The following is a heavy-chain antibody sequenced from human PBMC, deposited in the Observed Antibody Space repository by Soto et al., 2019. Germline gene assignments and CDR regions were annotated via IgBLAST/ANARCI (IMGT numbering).Heavy chain of an antibody. D-gene: IGHD4-17*01. J-gene: IGHJ4*02. CDR2: FNPSGGST. Sequence: LVTVACQASGYTFTSYYMHWVRKKHGQGLEWMGIFNPSGGSTSYAQKFQGRVTMTRDTSTSTVYMELSSPRSEDTAVYYCARDIMTTVTNFVGYWGQGTLVTVSS. CDR3: ARDIMTTVTNFVGY. CDR1: GYTFTSYY. V-gene: IGHV1-46*03.